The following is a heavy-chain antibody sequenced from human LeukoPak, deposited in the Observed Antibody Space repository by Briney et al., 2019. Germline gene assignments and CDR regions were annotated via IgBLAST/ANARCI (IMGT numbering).Heavy chain of an antibody. CDR3: AKEGSGRYYLDY. V-gene: IGHV3-30*02. J-gene: IGHJ4*02. CDR2: IESDGSKE. CDR1: GFSFASYD. D-gene: IGHD6-19*01. Sequence: GGSLRLSCVASGFSFASYDIHWVRHAPGKGLEWVTFIESDGSKEYYADSVKGRFTISRDNSMNTVNVQMNSLRPEDTAVYYCAKEGSGRYYLDYWGQGTVVTVSA.